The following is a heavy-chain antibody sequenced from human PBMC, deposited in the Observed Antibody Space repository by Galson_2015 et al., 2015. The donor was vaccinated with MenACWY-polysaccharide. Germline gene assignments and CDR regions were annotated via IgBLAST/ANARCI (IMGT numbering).Heavy chain of an antibody. J-gene: IGHJ6*02. Sequence: SLRLSCAASGFTFSSYAMHWVRQAPGKGLEYVSAISSNGGSTYYANSVKGRFTISRDNSKNTLYLQMGSLRAEDMAVYYCARDLKVRDQYYDFWSGYSNTLLYYYYGMDVWGQGTTVTVSS. D-gene: IGHD3-3*01. CDR1: GFTFSSYA. CDR3: ARDLKVRDQYYDFWSGYSNTLLYYYYGMDV. V-gene: IGHV3-64*01. CDR2: ISSNGGST.